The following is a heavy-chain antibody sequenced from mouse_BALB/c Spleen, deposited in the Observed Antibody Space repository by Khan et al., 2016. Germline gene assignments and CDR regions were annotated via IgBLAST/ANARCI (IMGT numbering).Heavy chain of an antibody. CDR2: IDPANGNT. D-gene: IGHD2-4*01. V-gene: IGHV14-3*02. Sequence: VQLQQSGAELVEPGASVKLSCTTSGFNVKDTYIHWVKQRPEQGLEWIGRIDPANGNTEYDPKFQGKATVTADTSSNTAYLHLSSLTSEVPAVYSCAGITTDCYAMDYWGQGTSVTVSS. CDR3: AGITTDCYAMDY. CDR1: GFNVKDTY. J-gene: IGHJ4*01.